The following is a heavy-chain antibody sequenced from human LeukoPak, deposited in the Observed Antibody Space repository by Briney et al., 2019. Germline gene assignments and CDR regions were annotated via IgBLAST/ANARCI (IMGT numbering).Heavy chain of an antibody. CDR3: AKGGYPAEQPPTGYMDV. V-gene: IGHV3-23*01. CDR2: ISGSGGST. J-gene: IGHJ6*03. Sequence: GGSMRLSCEASGFTFTTYSMTWVRQAPGKGLEWVSAISGSGGSTYYADSVKGRFTISRDNSKNTLYLQMNSLRAEDTAVYYCAKGGYPAEQPPTGYMDVWGKGTTVTISS. CDR1: GFTFTTYS. D-gene: IGHD5-12*01.